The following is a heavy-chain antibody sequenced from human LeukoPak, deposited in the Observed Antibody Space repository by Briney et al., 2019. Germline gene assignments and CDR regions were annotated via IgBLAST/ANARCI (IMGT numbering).Heavy chain of an antibody. Sequence: PPETLSLTCTVPGGSISSSSYYWGWIRQPPGKGLEWIGSIYYSGSTYYNPFLKSRVTISVDTSKNQFSLKLSSVTAADTAVYYWASTVYSLGWYGIVYFDYWGQGTLVTVSS. CDR3: ASTVYSLGWYGIVYFDY. CDR2: IYYSGST. D-gene: IGHD6-19*01. J-gene: IGHJ4*02. CDR1: GGSISSSSYY. V-gene: IGHV4-39*01.